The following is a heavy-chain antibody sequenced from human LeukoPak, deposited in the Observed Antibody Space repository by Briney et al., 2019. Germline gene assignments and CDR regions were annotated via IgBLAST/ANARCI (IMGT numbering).Heavy chain of an antibody. CDR2: INPGDSDT. CDR1: GYSFTSSW. J-gene: IGHJ5*02. V-gene: IGHV5-51*01. CDR3: ARQPGAGWFDP. Sequence: GESLQISCQASGYSFTSSWIGWARQMPGKGLEWMAIINPGDSDTRYSPSFQGQVTISADKSISTVYLQWGSLKASDTAMYYCARQPGAGWFDPWGQGTLVTVSS. D-gene: IGHD3-10*01.